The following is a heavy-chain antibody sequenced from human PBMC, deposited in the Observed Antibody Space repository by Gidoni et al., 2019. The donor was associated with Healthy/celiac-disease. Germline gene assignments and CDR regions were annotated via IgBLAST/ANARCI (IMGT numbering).Heavy chain of an antibody. CDR3: TSIVVVVAATRGSDY. D-gene: IGHD2-15*01. CDR2: IRSKAYGGTT. V-gene: IGHV3-49*03. Sequence: EVQLVESGGGLVQPGRSLRLSCTASGFTFGEYAMSWFRQAPGKGLEWVGFIRSKAYGGTTEYAASVKGRFTISRDDSKSIAYLQMNSLKTEDTAVYYCTSIVVVVAATRGSDYWGQGTLVTVSS. CDR1: GFTFGEYA. J-gene: IGHJ4*02.